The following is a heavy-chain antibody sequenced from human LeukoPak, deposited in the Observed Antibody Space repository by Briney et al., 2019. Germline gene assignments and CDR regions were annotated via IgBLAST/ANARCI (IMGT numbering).Heavy chain of an antibody. CDR1: GGSISSYY. Sequence: SETLSLTCTVSGGSISSYYWSWIRQPPGKGLEWIAYIYYSGSTYYNPSLKSRVTISVDTSKNQFSLKLSSVTAADTAVYYCARGTYYYDSSGYLFDYWGQGTLVTVSS. V-gene: IGHV4-59*04. J-gene: IGHJ4*02. CDR2: IYYSGST. D-gene: IGHD3-22*01. CDR3: ARGTYYYDSSGYLFDY.